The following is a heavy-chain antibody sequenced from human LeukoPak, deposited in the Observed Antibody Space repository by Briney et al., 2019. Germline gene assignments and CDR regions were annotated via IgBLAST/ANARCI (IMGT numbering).Heavy chain of an antibody. Sequence: PGGSLRLSCAASGFTFSSYEMNWVRQAPGKGLEWVSYISSSGSTIYYADSVKGRFTISRDNAKNSLYLQMSSLRAEDTAVYYCARRRVQPAWFDPWGQGTLVTVSS. CDR1: GFTFSSYE. CDR2: ISSSGSTI. V-gene: IGHV3-48*03. J-gene: IGHJ5*02. CDR3: ARRRVQPAWFDP.